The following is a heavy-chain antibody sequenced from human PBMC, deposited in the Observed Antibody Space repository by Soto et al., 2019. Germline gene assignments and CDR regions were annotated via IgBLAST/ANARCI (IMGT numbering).Heavy chain of an antibody. CDR2: IYYSGST. V-gene: IGHV4-59*01. Sequence: QVQLQESGPGLVKPSETLSLTCTVSGGSISSYYWSWIRQPPGKGLEWIGYIYYSGSTNYNPSLKSRVTISVDTSKNQFYLKLSSVTAADTAVYYCARDYYYGSGSWRWYDPWGQGTLVTVSS. J-gene: IGHJ5*02. CDR1: GGSISSYY. D-gene: IGHD3-10*01. CDR3: ARDYYYGSGSWRWYDP.